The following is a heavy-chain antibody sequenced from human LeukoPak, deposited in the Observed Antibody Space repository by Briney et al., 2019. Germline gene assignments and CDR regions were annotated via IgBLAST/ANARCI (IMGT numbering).Heavy chain of an antibody. CDR1: GFTFSSYA. J-gene: IGHJ5*02. CDR3: AKDPPGSGWYFDP. Sequence: GGSLRLSCAASGFTFSSYAMSWVRQAPGKGLEWVSSISNSGGRTFYTDSVKGRFTISRDNAKNTLYLQMNSLRAEDTAVYYCAKDPPGSGWYFDPWGQGTLVTVSS. CDR2: ISNSGGRT. D-gene: IGHD6-19*01. V-gene: IGHV3-23*01.